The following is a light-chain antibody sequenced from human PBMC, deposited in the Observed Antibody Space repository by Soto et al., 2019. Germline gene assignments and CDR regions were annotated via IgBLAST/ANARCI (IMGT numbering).Light chain of an antibody. Sequence: NFMLTQPHSVSESPGKTVTISCTRSSGSIASNYVQWYQQRPGSAPTTVIYEDNQRPSGVPDRFSGSKSGNTASLTVSGLQAEDEADYYCSSYAGSNNLEFGGGTKLTVL. CDR2: EDN. CDR1: SGSIASNY. CDR3: SSYAGSNNLE. V-gene: IGLV6-57*04. J-gene: IGLJ2*01.